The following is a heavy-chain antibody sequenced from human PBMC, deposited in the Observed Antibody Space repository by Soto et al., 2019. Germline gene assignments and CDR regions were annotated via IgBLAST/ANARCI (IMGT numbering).Heavy chain of an antibody. Sequence: GESLKISCKGSGYSFVSYWIAWVRQMPGKGLEWMGSIYPGDSDTTYSPSIQGQVTISADKCSTTVYLQWNTLKDWDTAMYYCAKPDGYEVEYWGQGTQVTVSS. D-gene: IGHD5-18*01. CDR1: GYSFVSYW. J-gene: IGHJ4*02. CDR2: IYPGDSDT. V-gene: IGHV5-51*01. CDR3: AKPDGYEVEY.